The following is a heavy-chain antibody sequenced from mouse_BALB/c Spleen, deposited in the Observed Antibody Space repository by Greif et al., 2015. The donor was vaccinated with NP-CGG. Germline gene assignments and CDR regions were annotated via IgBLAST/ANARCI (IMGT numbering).Heavy chain of an antibody. Sequence: QVQLQQSGAELVKPGASVKLSCKASGYTFTSYWMHWVKQRPGQGLEWIGEIDPSDSYTNYNQKSKGKATLTVDKSSSTAYMQLSSLTSEDSAVYYCARGDYYYGSRYYFDYWGQGTTLTVSS. J-gene: IGHJ2*01. V-gene: IGHV1-69*02. CDR2: IDPSDSYT. CDR1: GYTFTSYW. D-gene: IGHD1-1*01. CDR3: ARGDYYYGSRYYFDY.